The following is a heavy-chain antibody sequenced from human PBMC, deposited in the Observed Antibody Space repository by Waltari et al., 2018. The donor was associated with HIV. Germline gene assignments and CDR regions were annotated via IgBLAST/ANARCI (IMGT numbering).Heavy chain of an antibody. CDR3: ANGRGTSAPFDY. CDR2: ISWNSGSI. J-gene: IGHJ4*02. Sequence: EVQLVESGGGLVQPGRSLRLSCAASGFPFDDYAMHWVRQAPGKGLEWVSGISWNSGSIGYADSVKGRFTISRDNAKNSLYLQMNSLRAEDTALYYCANGRGTSAPFDYWGQGTLVTVSS. D-gene: IGHD3-16*01. V-gene: IGHV3-9*01. CDR1: GFPFDDYA.